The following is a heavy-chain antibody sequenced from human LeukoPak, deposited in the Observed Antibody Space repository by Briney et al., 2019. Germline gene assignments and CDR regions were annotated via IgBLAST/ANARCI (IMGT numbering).Heavy chain of an antibody. J-gene: IGHJ3*01. CDR2: IYHSGST. V-gene: IGHV4-59*08. Sequence: SGTLSLTCTVSGGSIGSYYWSWIRQPPGKGLECIGYIYHSGSTNYNPSLQSRVTISADTSKNQFSLKLTSVTAADTAIYYCARQRDYADYLDAFDVWGQGTMVTVSS. CDR3: ARQRDYADYLDAFDV. D-gene: IGHD4-17*01. CDR1: GGSIGSYY.